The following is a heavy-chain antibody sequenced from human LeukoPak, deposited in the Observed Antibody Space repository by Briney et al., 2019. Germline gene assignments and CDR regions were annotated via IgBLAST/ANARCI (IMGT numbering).Heavy chain of an antibody. CDR1: GYTFTNYG. CDR3: AREAQYCGGDCQNFDY. V-gene: IGHV1-18*01. CDR2: INTYNGNT. D-gene: IGHD2-21*01. Sequence: ASVKVSCKASGYTFTNYGITWVRQAPGQGLEWMGWINTYNGNTNYAQRLQGRVTMTTDTSTSTAYMELRSLRSDDTAVYYCAREAQYCGGDCQNFDYWGQGTLVTVSS. J-gene: IGHJ4*02.